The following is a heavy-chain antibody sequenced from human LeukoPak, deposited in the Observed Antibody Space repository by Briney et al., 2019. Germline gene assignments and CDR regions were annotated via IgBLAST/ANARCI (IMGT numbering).Heavy chain of an antibody. CDR3: AKTRPLDSSSWSHGDY. V-gene: IGHV3-23*01. J-gene: IGHJ4*02. D-gene: IGHD6-13*01. Sequence: GGSLRLSCAASGFTFSSYAMSWVRQAPGKGLEWVSAISGSGGSTFYADSVKGRFTISRDNSKNTLYLQMNSLTAEDTAVYYCAKTRPLDSSSWSHGDYWGQGTLVTVSS. CDR1: GFTFSSYA. CDR2: ISGSGGST.